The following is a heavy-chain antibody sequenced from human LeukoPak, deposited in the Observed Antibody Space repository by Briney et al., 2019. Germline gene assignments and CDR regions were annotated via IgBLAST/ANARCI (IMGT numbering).Heavy chain of an antibody. CDR2: IYSGGST. Sequence: PEGSLRLSCAASGITVSSNYMTWVRQAPGKGLEWVSVIYSGGSTYYADSVKGRFTISRDNSKNTVYLQMNSLRAEDTAVYYCARELAHTQSFDIWGRGTMVTVSS. J-gene: IGHJ3*02. CDR3: ARELAHTQSFDI. V-gene: IGHV3-53*01. D-gene: IGHD2-2*02. CDR1: GITVSSNY.